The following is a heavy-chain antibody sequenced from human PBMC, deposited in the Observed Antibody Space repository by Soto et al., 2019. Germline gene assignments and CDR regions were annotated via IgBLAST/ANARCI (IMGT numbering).Heavy chain of an antibody. J-gene: IGHJ6*02. Sequence: WLRKRTGKWLEWIGEINHSGSTNYNPSLKSRVTISVDTSKNQFSLKLSSVTAADTAVYYCARARYYDFWSGPDYGMDVAGQGTTVTGPS. CDR2: INHSGST. CDR3: ARARYYDFWSGPDYGMDV. D-gene: IGHD3-3*01. V-gene: IGHV4-34*01.